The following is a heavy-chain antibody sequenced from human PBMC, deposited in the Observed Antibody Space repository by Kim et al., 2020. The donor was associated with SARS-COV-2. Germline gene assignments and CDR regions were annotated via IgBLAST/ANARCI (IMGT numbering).Heavy chain of an antibody. Sequence: GGSLRLSCTASGFTLSPYSMHWVRQAPGKGLEWLSVILYDESNQFYADSVKGRFTISRDSSKNTLYLQMDSLRVEDTAVYHCAGEMYTITGAPEIWGQGTMVTVSS. V-gene: IGHV3-30*04. J-gene: IGHJ3*02. CDR3: AGEMYTITGAPEI. CDR1: GFTLSPYS. D-gene: IGHD5-12*01. CDR2: ILYDESNQ.